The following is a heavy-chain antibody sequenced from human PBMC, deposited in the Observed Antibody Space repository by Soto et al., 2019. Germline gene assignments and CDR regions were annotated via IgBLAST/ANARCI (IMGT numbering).Heavy chain of an antibody. J-gene: IGHJ2*01. CDR3: ARDPGGNSNAWYFDL. V-gene: IGHV4-31*03. CDR2: IYYSGST. D-gene: IGHD2-21*02. Sequence: QVQLQESGPGLVKPSQTLSLTCTVSGGSISSGGNYWSWIRQHPGKGLEWIGYIYYSGSTYYNPSLKSRATISVDTAKNQFSLKRSSVTAADTAVYYCARDPGGNSNAWYFDLWGRGTLVTVSS. CDR1: GGSISSGGNY.